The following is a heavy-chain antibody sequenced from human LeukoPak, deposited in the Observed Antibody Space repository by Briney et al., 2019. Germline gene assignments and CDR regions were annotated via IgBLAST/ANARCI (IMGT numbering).Heavy chain of an antibody. CDR1: GFTFSSYW. D-gene: IGHD2-15*01. CDR2: IKQDGSEK. V-gene: IGHV3-7*01. CDR3: ARGQKVVVVADYYYYGMDV. J-gene: IGHJ6*02. Sequence: GGSLRLSCAASGFTFSSYWMSWVRQAPGKGLEWVANIKQDGSEKYYVDSVKGRFTISRDNAKNSLYLQMNSLRAEDTAVYYCARGQKVVVVADYYYYGMDVRGQGTTVTVSS.